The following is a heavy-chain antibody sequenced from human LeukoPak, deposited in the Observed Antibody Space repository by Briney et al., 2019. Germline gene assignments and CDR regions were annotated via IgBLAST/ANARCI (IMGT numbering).Heavy chain of an antibody. D-gene: IGHD2/OR15-2a*01. CDR2: IKQDGSER. Sequence: GGSLRLSCAASGFTFSSYWMTWVRQAPGKGLEGVASIKQDGSERNYVDSVKGRFTISRDNAKNSLYLQMNSLRDGDTAVYYCARTRLSCDCWGQGTLVTVSS. J-gene: IGHJ4*02. CDR3: ARTRLSCDC. V-gene: IGHV3-7*01. CDR1: GFTFSSYW.